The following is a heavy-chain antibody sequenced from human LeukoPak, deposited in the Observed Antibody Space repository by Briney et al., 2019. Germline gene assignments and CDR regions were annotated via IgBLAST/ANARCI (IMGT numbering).Heavy chain of an antibody. J-gene: IGHJ4*02. CDR2: ISWDGDST. CDR3: AKAPYGSGSYYSAGFDD. Sequence: GGSLRLSCAASGFTFDDYTMHWVRQGPGKGLEWVSLISWDGDSTYYADSAKGRFTISRDNSKNSLYLQMNSLRTEDTAFYYCAKAPYGSGSYYSAGFDDWGQGTLVTVSS. V-gene: IGHV3-43*01. CDR1: GFTFDDYT. D-gene: IGHD3-10*01.